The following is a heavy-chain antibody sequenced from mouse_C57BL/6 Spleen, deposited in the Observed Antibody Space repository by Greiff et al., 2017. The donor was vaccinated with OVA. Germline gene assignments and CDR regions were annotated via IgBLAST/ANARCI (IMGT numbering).Heavy chain of an antibody. CDR1: GFTFSSYG. D-gene: IGHD4-1*01. J-gene: IGHJ3*01. V-gene: IGHV5-6*02. Sequence: EVKLVESGGDLVKPGGSLKLSCAASGFTFSSYGMSLVRQTPDKRLEWVATISSCGSYTYYSDRVKGRFPIFRDNARNTLYLQMSSLKSEDTARYYCEKQGLGPLAYWGQGTLVTVSA. CDR3: EKQGLGPLAY. CDR2: ISSCGSYT.